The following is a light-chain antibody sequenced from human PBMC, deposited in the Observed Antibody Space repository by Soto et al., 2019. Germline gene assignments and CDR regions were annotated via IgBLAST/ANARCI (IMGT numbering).Light chain of an antibody. V-gene: IGLV2-14*01. Sequence: QSALTQPASVSGSPGQSITISCTGTNSDVGGYNYVSWYQRHPGKAPKLLIFDVTNRPSGVSNRFAGSKSGNTDSLTISGLQAEDEADYYCSSHTSSNTVVFGGGTKLTVL. CDR1: NSDVGGYNY. CDR3: SSHTSSNTVV. CDR2: DVT. J-gene: IGLJ3*02.